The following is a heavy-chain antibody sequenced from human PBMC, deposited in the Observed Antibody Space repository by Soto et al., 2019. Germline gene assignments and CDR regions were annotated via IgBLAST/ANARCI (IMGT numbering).Heavy chain of an antibody. CDR1: GYTFTNYY. V-gene: IGHV1-46*03. Sequence: QVQLVQSGAEVKKPGAAVKVSCKASGYTFTNYYMHWLRQAPGQGLEWMGIINPWDGSAGYAQKFQGRVTMNRDTSTSTVYMELSSPRSEDTAVYYCAPYSGYDPRSFDYWGQGTLVTVSS. CDR3: APYSGYDPRSFDY. J-gene: IGHJ4*02. D-gene: IGHD5-12*01. CDR2: INPWDGSA.